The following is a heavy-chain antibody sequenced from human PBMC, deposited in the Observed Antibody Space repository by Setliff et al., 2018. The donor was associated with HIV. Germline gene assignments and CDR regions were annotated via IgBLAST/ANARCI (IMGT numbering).Heavy chain of an antibody. CDR2: ISHSGSP. J-gene: IGHJ4*02. Sequence: SETLSLTCAVNDGSFSGYYWTWIRQPPGKGLEWIGEISHSGSPNYNPSLKSRVTMSVDTFKNQFSLKLSSVTAADTAVYYCARIYDYGSYYFDYWGQGTLVTVSS. CDR1: DGSFSGYY. V-gene: IGHV4-34*01. CDR3: ARIYDYGSYYFDY. D-gene: IGHD4-17*01.